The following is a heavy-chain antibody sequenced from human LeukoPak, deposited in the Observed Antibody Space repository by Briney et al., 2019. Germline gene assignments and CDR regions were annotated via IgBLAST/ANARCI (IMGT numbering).Heavy chain of an antibody. D-gene: IGHD5-24*01. V-gene: IGHV4-39*01. CDR3: ARHGRMGTINPSY. CDR2: MYYSGST. J-gene: IGHJ4*02. Sequence: SETLSLTCTVSGGSISNSSYYWGWIRQPPGKGLVWIGSMYYSGSTYYNPSLKSRATISVDTSKNQFSLKLSSVPAADTAVYYCARHGRMGTINPSYWGQGTLVTVSS. CDR1: GGSISNSSYY.